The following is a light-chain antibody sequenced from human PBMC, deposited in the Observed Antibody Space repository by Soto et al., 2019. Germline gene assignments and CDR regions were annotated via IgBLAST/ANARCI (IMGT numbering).Light chain of an antibody. V-gene: IGLV2-14*01. CDR1: SSDVGGYKY. Sequence: QSALTQPASVSGSPGQSITISCTGTSSDVGGYKYVSWYQQQPDKAPKLMIYEVNKRPSGVSNRVSGSKSGNTASLTISGLQAECEADYFCSSYTSSSTLLFGGGTQLTAL. J-gene: IGLJ2*01. CDR3: SSYTSSSTLL. CDR2: EVN.